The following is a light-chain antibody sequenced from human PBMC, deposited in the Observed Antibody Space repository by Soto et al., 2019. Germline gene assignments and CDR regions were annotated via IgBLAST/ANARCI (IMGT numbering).Light chain of an antibody. CDR1: SSDVGGYNY. CDR3: CSYAGSYTLV. Sequence: QSALTQPRSVSGSPGQSVTISCTGTSSDVGGYNYVSWYQQLPGKAPKLMIYDVTKRPSGVPDRFSGYKSGNTASLTISGLQAEDEADYYFCSYAGSYTLVFGGGTKLTVL. CDR2: DVT. J-gene: IGLJ2*01. V-gene: IGLV2-11*01.